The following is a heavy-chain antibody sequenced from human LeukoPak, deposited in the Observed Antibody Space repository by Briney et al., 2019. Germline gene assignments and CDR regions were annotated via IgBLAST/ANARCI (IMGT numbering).Heavy chain of an antibody. V-gene: IGHV3-74*01. J-gene: IGHJ4*02. D-gene: IGHD3-3*01. CDR1: GFTFSSYW. CDR2: INSDGSST. Sequence: GGSLRLSCAASGFTFSSYWMHWVRQAPGKGLVWVSRINSDGSSTSYADSVKGRFTISRDNAKNTLYLQMNSLRAEDTALYHCAREKITIFGVEYDYWGQGTLVTVSS. CDR3: AREKITIFGVEYDY.